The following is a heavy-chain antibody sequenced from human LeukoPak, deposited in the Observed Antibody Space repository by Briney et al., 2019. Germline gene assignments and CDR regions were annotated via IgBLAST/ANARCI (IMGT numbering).Heavy chain of an antibody. D-gene: IGHD3-3*01. Sequence: GGSLRLSCAASGFTVSSNYMSWVRQAPGKGLEWVAFIRYDGSNKYYADSVKGRFTISRDNSKNTLYLQMNSLRAEDTAVYYCAKDGTYYDFWSGYFHPNFYFDYWGQGTLVTVSS. CDR3: AKDGTYYDFWSGYFHPNFYFDY. V-gene: IGHV3-30*02. CDR2: IRYDGSNK. CDR1: GFTVSSNY. J-gene: IGHJ4*02.